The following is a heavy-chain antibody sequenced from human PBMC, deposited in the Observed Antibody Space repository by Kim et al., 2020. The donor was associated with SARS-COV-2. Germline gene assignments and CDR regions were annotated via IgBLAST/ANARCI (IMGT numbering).Heavy chain of an antibody. Sequence: SVKGRFTISRDNSKNTLYLQMNRLRAEDTALYYCAKVGYCSSTSCYYYFDYWGQGTLVTVSS. J-gene: IGHJ4*02. D-gene: IGHD2-2*03. V-gene: IGHV3-23*01. CDR3: AKVGYCSSTSCYYYFDY.